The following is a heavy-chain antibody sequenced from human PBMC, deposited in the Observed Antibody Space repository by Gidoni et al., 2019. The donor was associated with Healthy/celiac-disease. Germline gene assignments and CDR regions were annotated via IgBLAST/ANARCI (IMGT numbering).Heavy chain of an antibody. Sequence: QLQLQESGPGLVKPSETLSLTCTVSGGSISSSSYYWGWIRQPPGKGLEWIGSIYYSGSTSSNPSLKSRVTISVDTSKNQFSLKLSSVTAADTAVYYCARGSGYFDWLLRNNWFDPWGQGTLVTVSS. CDR1: GGSISSSSYY. J-gene: IGHJ5*02. V-gene: IGHV4-39*01. D-gene: IGHD3-9*01. CDR2: IYYSGST. CDR3: ARGSGYFDWLLRNNWFDP.